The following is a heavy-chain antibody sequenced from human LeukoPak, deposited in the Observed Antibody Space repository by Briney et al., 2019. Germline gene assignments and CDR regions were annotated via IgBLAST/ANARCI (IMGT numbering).Heavy chain of an antibody. CDR3: AKLLTGRPSGYMDV. Sequence: GGTLRLSCAASGFIFSNFAMSWVRQAPGKGLEWVAGISGNGGSTSYADSVKGRFNISRDNSKKTLDLQMNSLRAEDTAVYYCAKLLTGRPSGYMDVWGKGTTVSVSS. CDR1: GFIFSNFA. J-gene: IGHJ6*03. CDR2: ISGNGGST. V-gene: IGHV3-23*01. D-gene: IGHD6-6*01.